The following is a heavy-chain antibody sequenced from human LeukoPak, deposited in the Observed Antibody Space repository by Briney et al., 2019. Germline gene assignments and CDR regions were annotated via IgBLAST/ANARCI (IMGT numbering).Heavy chain of an antibody. CDR1: GFILGNHW. V-gene: IGHV3-7*03. CDR2: VNKDGSEK. CDR3: ARNNDMDV. Sequence: GSSLRLSCAAPGFILGNHWMTWVRQAPGKGPEWVANVNKDGSEKYYVDSVKGRFTISRDTAKNSLYLQMNNLRAEDTALYYCARNNDMDVWGQGTTVIVSS. D-gene: IGHD1/OR15-1a*01. J-gene: IGHJ6*02.